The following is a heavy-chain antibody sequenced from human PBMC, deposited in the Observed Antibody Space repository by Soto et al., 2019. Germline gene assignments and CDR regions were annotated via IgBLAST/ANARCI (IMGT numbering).Heavy chain of an antibody. CDR2: INHSGST. J-gene: IGHJ4*02. Sequence: SETLSLTCAVSGGSFSGYYWSWIRQPPGKGLEWIGEINHSGSTNYTPSLKSRVTISVDTSKNQFSLKLSSVTAADTAVYYCAILLPMPSSTSTDYRCQGTLVTVSS. CDR3: AILLPMPSSTSTDY. V-gene: IGHV4-34*01. D-gene: IGHD2-2*01. CDR1: GGSFSGYY.